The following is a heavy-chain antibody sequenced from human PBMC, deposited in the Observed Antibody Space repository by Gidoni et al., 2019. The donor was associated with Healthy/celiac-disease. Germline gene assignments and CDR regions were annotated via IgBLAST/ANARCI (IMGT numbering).Heavy chain of an antibody. Sequence: QVQLVESGGGVVQPGRSLSLSCAASGFTFSSYGMHWVRQAPGKGLEWVAVISYDGSNKYYADSVKGRFTISRDNSKNTLYLQMNSLRAEDTAVYYCAKDIRVYSSSGFDYWGQGTLVTVSS. D-gene: IGHD6-13*01. J-gene: IGHJ4*02. V-gene: IGHV3-30*18. CDR3: AKDIRVYSSSGFDY. CDR2: ISYDGSNK. CDR1: GFTFSSYG.